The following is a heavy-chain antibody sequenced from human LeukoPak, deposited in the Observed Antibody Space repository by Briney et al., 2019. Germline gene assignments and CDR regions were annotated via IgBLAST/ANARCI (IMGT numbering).Heavy chain of an antibody. V-gene: IGHV4-61*02. J-gene: IGHJ6*03. CDR1: GASISSGSYY. Sequence: SETLSLTCTVPGASISSGSYYWNWIRQPAGKGLEWIGRIYTSGTTNYNPSLKSRVTMSVDTSKNQFSLKLSSVTAADTAVYYCARVPPRYYYMDVWGKGTTVTVSS. CDR3: ARVPPRYYYMDV. CDR2: IYTSGTT.